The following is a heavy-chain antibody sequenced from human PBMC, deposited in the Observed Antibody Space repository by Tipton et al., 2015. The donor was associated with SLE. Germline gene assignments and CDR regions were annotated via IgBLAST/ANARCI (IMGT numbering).Heavy chain of an antibody. CDR2: IWHDGNYK. D-gene: IGHD6-13*01. CDR3: VGEIGTAAYFDM. CDR1: RFNFSSYA. V-gene: IGHV3-33*01. Sequence: SLRLSCAASRFNFSSYAMHWVRQAPGKGLEWVAVIWHDGNYKYYEDSVKGRFTISRDNSKKTLYLQMNSLRAEDTAMYFCVGEIGTAAYFDMWGQGTMVTVSS. J-gene: IGHJ3*02.